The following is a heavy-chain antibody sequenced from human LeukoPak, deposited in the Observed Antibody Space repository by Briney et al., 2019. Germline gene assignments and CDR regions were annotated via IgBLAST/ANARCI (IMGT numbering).Heavy chain of an antibody. J-gene: IGHJ4*02. CDR2: IKQDGSEK. CDR1: GFTFSNYW. V-gene: IGHV3-7*01. D-gene: IGHD3-10*01. CDR3: ARGRGIDQ. Sequence: PGGSLRLSCAASGFTFSNYWMTWVRQAPGKGLEWVANIKQDGSEKYYVDSVKGRFTISRDNTKNSLHLQMNSLRVEDTALYHCARGRGIDQWGQGTLVTVSS.